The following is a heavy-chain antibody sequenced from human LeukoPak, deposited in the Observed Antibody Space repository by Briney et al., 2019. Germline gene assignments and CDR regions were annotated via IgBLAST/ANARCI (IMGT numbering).Heavy chain of an antibody. V-gene: IGHV4-39*01. J-gene: IGHJ4*02. CDR2: IYYSGST. D-gene: IGHD4-17*01. Sequence: PSETLSLTCTVSGGSISSSSYYWGWIRQPPGKGLEWIGSIYYSGSTYYNPSLKSRVTISVDTSKNQFSLKLSSVTAADTAVYYCARLPGLPHGDLYYFDYWGQGTLVTVSS. CDR1: GGSISSSSYY. CDR3: ARLPGLPHGDLYYFDY.